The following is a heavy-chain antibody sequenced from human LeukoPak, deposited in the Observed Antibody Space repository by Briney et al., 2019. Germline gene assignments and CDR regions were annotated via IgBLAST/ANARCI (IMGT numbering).Heavy chain of an antibody. V-gene: IGHV1-8*01. J-gene: IGHJ4*02. D-gene: IGHD3-10*01. Sequence: SLKDSSEASGDTFTRYILNCGREVPRQRVEWMGWMYPAKGDTGYVQNLQGRVTMTRDTSITTAYMERSSLTTEDTAVYYCARGFTYGHPLDSSGPRTLVIVSP. CDR1: GDTFTRYI. CDR2: MYPAKGDT. CDR3: ARGFTYGHPLDS.